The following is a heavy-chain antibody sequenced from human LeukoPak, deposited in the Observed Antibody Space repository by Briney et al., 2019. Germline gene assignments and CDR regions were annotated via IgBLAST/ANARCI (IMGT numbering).Heavy chain of an antibody. Sequence: SETLSLTCAVYGGSFSGYYWSWIRQPPGKGLEWIGSIYYSGSTYYNPSLKSRVTISVDASKSQFSLRLSSVTAADTAVYYCARLTYSNNWYFRRGLDNWFDPWGQGTLVTVSS. CDR1: GGSFSGYY. CDR2: IYYSGST. J-gene: IGHJ5*02. CDR3: ARLTYSNNWYFRRGLDNWFDP. V-gene: IGHV4-34*01. D-gene: IGHD6-13*01.